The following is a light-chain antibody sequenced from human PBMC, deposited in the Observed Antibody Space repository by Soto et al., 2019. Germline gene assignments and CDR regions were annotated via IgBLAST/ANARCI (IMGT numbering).Light chain of an antibody. CDR1: EKFGTN. V-gene: IGKV3D-15*01. J-gene: IGKJ4*01. CDR2: GSS. Sequence: IVLTQSPATLSVSQGEKVTLSSRAREKFGTNLAWYQQRPGQPPRLLIYGSSTRATGISATFSGSGSRTEFTLTISSLQSEDSAVYYCQQYNNWGLSFGGGTRVEIK. CDR3: QQYNNWGLS.